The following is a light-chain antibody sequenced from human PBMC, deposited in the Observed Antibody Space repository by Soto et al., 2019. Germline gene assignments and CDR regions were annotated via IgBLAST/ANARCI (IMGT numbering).Light chain of an antibody. CDR3: QQYSTWPRT. CDR1: QSVGGD. V-gene: IGKV3-15*01. Sequence: ETVMTQSPATLSVSPGERATLSCRASQSVGGDLAWYQQKPGQAPRLLIFAASNRATSVPARFTGSRSGTDFTLTIGRLQSEDFAVYYCQQYSTWPRTFGQGTRVEIK. J-gene: IGKJ1*01. CDR2: AAS.